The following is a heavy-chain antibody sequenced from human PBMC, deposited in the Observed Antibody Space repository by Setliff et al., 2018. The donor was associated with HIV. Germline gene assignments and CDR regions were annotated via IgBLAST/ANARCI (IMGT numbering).Heavy chain of an antibody. CDR3: VRHGYYYDFIDI. CDR1: GGSISGYY. Sequence: SETLSLTCTVSGGSISGYYWSWIRQSPGKGLEWIGYIYSSGSTNFNPSLKSRVALSIDTSKNQFSLNLTSMTAADTAVYFCVRHGYYYDFIDIWGQGTVVTVSS. CDR2: IYSSGST. V-gene: IGHV4-4*09. D-gene: IGHD3-22*01. J-gene: IGHJ3*02.